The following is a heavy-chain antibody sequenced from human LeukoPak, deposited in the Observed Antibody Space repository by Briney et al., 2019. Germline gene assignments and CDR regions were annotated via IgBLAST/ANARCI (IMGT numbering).Heavy chain of an antibody. J-gene: IGHJ5*02. CDR2: IYTSGST. V-gene: IGHV4-61*02. CDR3: ARDRVVPAAIGSSFAWFDP. D-gene: IGHD2-2*01. CDR1: GGSISSGSYY. Sequence: SQTLSLTCTVSGGSISSGSYYWSWIRQPAGKGMEWIGRIYTSGSTNYNPSLQSRVTISVDTSKNQFSLKLSSVTAADTAVYDCARDRVVPAAIGSSFAWFDPWGQGTLVTVSS.